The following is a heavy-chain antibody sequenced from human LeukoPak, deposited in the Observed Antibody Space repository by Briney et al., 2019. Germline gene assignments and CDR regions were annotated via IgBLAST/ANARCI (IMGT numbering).Heavy chain of an antibody. V-gene: IGHV4-59*08. D-gene: IGHD3-22*01. Sequence: PSETLSLTCTVSGGSISSYYWSWIRQPPGKGLEWIGYIYYSGSTNYNPSLKSRVTISVDTSKNQFSLTLSSVTAADTAVYYCARGISHYYYDSSGYYYFDYWGQGTLVTVST. CDR1: GGSISSYY. CDR3: ARGISHYYYDSSGYYYFDY. CDR2: IYYSGST. J-gene: IGHJ4*02.